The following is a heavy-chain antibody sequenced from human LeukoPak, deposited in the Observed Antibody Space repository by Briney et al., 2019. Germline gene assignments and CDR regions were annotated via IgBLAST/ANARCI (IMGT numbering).Heavy chain of an antibody. J-gene: IGHJ3*02. CDR2: IKPNSGGR. CDR3: ARAGTGAAAAGPGTSFDI. D-gene: IGHD6-13*01. V-gene: IGHV1-2*02. CDR1: GYTFTGYY. Sequence: ASVKVSCKASGYTFTGYYMHWVRQAPGQGLEWMGWIKPNSGGRNYAQKFQGRVTMTRDTSISTAYMELSRLRSDDTAVYYCARAGTGAAAAGPGTSFDIWGQGTMVTVSS.